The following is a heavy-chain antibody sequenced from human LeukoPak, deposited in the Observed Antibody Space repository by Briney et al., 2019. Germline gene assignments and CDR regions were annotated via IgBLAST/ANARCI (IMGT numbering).Heavy chain of an antibody. Sequence: GGSLRLSCAASGFTFDDYAMHWVRQAPGKGLEWVSGISWNSGSIGYADSVKGRFTISRDNAKNSLYLQMNSLRAEDTALYYCAKDIGPRRTYAFDIWGQGTMVTVSS. J-gene: IGHJ3*02. V-gene: IGHV3-9*01. CDR3: AKDIGPRRTYAFDI. CDR1: GFTFDDYA. CDR2: ISWNSGSI.